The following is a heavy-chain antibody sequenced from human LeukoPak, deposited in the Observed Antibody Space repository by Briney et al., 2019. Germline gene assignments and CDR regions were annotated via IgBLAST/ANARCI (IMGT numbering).Heavy chain of an antibody. CDR2: VNDSGTI. CDR1: GGSFSNYY. J-gene: IGHJ6*03. V-gene: IGHV4-34*01. CDR3: ARRWTYGRNYYIDV. D-gene: IGHD1-7*01. Sequence: SETLSLTCAVYGGSFSNYYWGWIRQPPGKGLEWLGEVNDSGTINYTPSLMSRVTISVDKSKNQFSLKLSSVTAADTAVYYCARRWTYGRNYYIDVWGKGATVSVSS.